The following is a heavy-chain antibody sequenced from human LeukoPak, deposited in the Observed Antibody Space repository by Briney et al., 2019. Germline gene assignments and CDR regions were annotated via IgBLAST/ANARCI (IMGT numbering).Heavy chain of an antibody. V-gene: IGHV3-66*01. CDR2: IYSGGST. D-gene: IGHD2-2*03. CDR1: GFTVSSNY. CDR3: AKDITTYGYCSSTSCNGAFDI. Sequence: GGSLRLSCAASGFTVSSNYMSWVRQAPGKGLEWVSVIYSGGSTYYADSVKGRFTISRDNSKNTLYLQMNSLRAEDTALYYCAKDITTYGYCSSTSCNGAFDIWGQGTMVTVSS. J-gene: IGHJ3*02.